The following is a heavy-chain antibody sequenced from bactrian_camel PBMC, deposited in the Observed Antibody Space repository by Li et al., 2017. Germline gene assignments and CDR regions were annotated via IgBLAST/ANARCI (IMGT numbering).Heavy chain of an antibody. V-gene: IGHV3S31*01. Sequence: DVQLVESGGELVQPGGTLRLSCAASGFSFGRSAMSWVRQARGKGREGVAGIVVHGYTTYYSDSAKGRFTISQDNGKNTVTLQMNSLKPEDTAVYYCAVGHWAGRCYSAAGYWGQGTQVTVS. J-gene: IGHJ6*01. CDR1: GFSFGRSA. CDR2: IVVHGYTT. CDR3: AVGHWAGRCYSAAGY. D-gene: IGHD2*01.